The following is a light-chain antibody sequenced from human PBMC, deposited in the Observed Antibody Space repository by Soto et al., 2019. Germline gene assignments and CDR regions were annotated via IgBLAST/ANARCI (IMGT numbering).Light chain of an antibody. CDR3: QSFDSTLSASI. CDR2: GNT. Sequence: QSVLTQPPSMSGAPGQRVSISCSGSGSNIGAGYDVHWYKQLPGTAPQVVIYGNTNRPSGVPDRFSGSKSGTYASLVITGLQADDEAEYHCQSFDSTLSASIFGGGTKLTVL. CDR1: GSNIGAGYD. V-gene: IGLV1-40*01. J-gene: IGLJ2*01.